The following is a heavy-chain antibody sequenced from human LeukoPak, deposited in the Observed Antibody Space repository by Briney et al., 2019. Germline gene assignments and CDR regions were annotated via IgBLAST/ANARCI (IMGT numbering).Heavy chain of an antibody. CDR2: IISDGSST. CDR3: AKVVYDSSGYYFYY. D-gene: IGHD3-22*01. CDR1: GFTFSSYW. J-gene: IGHJ4*02. V-gene: IGHV3-74*01. Sequence: GGSLRLSCAASGFTFSSYWMHWVRQAPGKGLVWVSRIISDGSSTTYADSVKGRFIISRDNAKNTVYLQMNSLRAEDTAVYYCAKVVYDSSGYYFYYWGQGTLVTVSS.